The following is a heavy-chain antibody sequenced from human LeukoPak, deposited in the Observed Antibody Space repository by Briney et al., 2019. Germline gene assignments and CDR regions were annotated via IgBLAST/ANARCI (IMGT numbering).Heavy chain of an antibody. D-gene: IGHD3-22*01. CDR1: GGSISSSSYY. J-gene: IGHJ1*01. Sequence: PSETLSLTCTVSGGSISSSSYYWSWIRQPPGKGLEWIGEINHSGSTNYNPSLKSRVTISVDTSKNQFSLKLSSVTAADTAVYYCARGSPFRPLYYYDSSGYFQHWGQGTLVTASS. CDR2: INHSGST. CDR3: ARGSPFRPLYYYDSSGYFQH. V-gene: IGHV4-39*07.